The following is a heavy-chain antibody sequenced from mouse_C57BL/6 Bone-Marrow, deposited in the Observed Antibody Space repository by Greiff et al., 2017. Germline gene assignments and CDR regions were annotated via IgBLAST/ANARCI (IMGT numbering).Heavy chain of an antibody. Sequence: VKLQQPGAELVRPGTSVKLSCKASGYTFTSYWMHWVKQRPGQGLEWIGVIDPSDSYTNYNQKFKGKATLTVDTSSSTAYMQLSSLTSEDSAVYYCACYYYGSSSSWFAYWGQGTLVTVSA. CDR1: GYTFTSYW. CDR2: IDPSDSYT. CDR3: ACYYYGSSSSWFAY. D-gene: IGHD1-1*01. J-gene: IGHJ3*01. V-gene: IGHV1-59*01.